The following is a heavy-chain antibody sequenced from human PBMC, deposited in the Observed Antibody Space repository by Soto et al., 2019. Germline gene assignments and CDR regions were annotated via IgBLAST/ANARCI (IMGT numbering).Heavy chain of an antibody. Sequence: EVQLVESGGGLVKPGGSLRLSCAASGFTFSTYSMNWVRQAPGKGLEWVSSISSSSSYIYYADSVKGRFTISRDNAKNSLYLQMNSLRAEDTAVYYCARHLNYYDSSGYYSWGQRTLVTVSS. CDR1: GFTFSTYS. J-gene: IGHJ4*02. D-gene: IGHD3-22*01. CDR2: ISSSSSYI. V-gene: IGHV3-21*01. CDR3: ARHLNYYDSSGYYS.